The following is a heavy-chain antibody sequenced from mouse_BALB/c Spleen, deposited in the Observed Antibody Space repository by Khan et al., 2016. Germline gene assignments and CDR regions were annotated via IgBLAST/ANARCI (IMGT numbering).Heavy chain of an antibody. CDR2: IDPANGNI. CDR3: ARRGPIYYYGSTYGY. J-gene: IGHJ2*01. V-gene: IGHV14-3*02. D-gene: IGHD1-1*01. CDR1: GFNIKDTY. Sequence: EVQLQESGAELVKPGASVKLSCTASGFNIKDTYMHWVRQRPEQGLEWIGRIDPANGNIRYDPKFQGKATITADTSSNTAYLQLSSLTSEDTAVYYCARRGPIYYYGSTYGYWGQGTTLTVSS.